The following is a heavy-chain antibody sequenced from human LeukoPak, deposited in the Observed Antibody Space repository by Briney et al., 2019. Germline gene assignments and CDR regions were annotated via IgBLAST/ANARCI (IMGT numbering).Heavy chain of an antibody. CDR2: INHNGNVN. J-gene: IGHJ6*02. CDR1: GFTFINAW. Sequence: GGSLRLSCEASGFTFINAWMNWARQAPGKGLEWVASINHNGNVNYYVDSVKGRFTISRDNAKNSLYLQMSNLRAEDTAVYFCARGGGLDVWGQGATVTVSS. CDR3: ARGGGLDV. V-gene: IGHV3-7*03. D-gene: IGHD3-16*01.